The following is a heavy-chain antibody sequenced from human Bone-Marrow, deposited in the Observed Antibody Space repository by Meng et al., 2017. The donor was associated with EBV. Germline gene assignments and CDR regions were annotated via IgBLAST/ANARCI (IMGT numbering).Heavy chain of an antibody. V-gene: IGHV4-39*01. CDR1: GDSISSFYS. D-gene: IGHD6-19*01. CDR3: ARPFPSWQSPRLDPFGA. J-gene: IGHJ5*02. CDR2: VHYTGST. Sequence: LRESGPEKWKPSQPLSPPCLVPGDSISSFYSWGWIRQPPGRGLEWIGSVHYTGSTYYSPSLKSRVTVSVDTSKNQFSLRLTSVTAADTAVYYCARPFPSWQSPRLDPFGAWGQGTLVTVSS.